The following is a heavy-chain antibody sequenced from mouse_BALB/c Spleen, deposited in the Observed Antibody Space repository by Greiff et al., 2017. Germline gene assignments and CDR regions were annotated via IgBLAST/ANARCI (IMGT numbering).Heavy chain of an antibody. Sequence: VQLQQSGAELVRPGTSVKVSCKASGYAFTNYLIEWVKQRPGQGLEWIGVINPGSGGTNYNEKFKGKATLTADKSSSTAYMQLSSLTSDASAVYFCARRGVYCDYWGQGTTLTVSS. V-gene: IGHV1-54*03. CDR2: INPGSGGT. CDR1: GYAFTNYL. J-gene: IGHJ2*01. CDR3: ARRGVYCDY.